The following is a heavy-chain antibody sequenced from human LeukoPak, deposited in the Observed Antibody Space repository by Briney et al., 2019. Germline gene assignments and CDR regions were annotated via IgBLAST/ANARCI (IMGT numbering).Heavy chain of an antibody. Sequence: PGGSLRLSCAASGFNFNTYWMSWVRQAPGKGLEWVANIKQDGSEKYYVDSVKGRFTISRDNAKNSLYLQMNSLRAEDTAVYYCARAPSLYYYDSSGYGYWGQGTLVTVSS. CDR1: GFNFNTYW. CDR2: IKQDGSEK. CDR3: ARAPSLYYYDSSGYGY. J-gene: IGHJ4*02. V-gene: IGHV3-7*01. D-gene: IGHD3-22*01.